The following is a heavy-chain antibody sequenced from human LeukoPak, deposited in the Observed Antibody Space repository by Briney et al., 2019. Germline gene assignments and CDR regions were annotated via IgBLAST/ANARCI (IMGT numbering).Heavy chain of an antibody. CDR3: ARGLGGYSSSWYYYDY. V-gene: IGHV3-74*01. CDR1: GLIFSSYW. J-gene: IGHJ4*02. D-gene: IGHD6-13*01. CDR2: INGDGSTT. Sequence: GGSLRLSCAASGLIFSSYWMHWVRQVPGKGLVWVSRINGDGSTTTYADSVKGRSTISRDNGKNTLYLEMNSLRAEDTAVYYCARGLGGYSSSWYYYDYWGQGTLVTVSS.